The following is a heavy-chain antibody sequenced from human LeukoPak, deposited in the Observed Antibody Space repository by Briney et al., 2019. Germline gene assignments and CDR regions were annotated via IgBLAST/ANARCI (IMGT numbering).Heavy chain of an antibody. CDR1: GFTFDDYA. J-gene: IGHJ4*02. D-gene: IGHD3-10*01. Sequence: PGRSLRLSCAASGFTFDDYAMHWVRQAPGKGLEGVSGISWNSGSIGYADSVKGRFTISRDNAKNSLYLQMNSLRAEDTALYYCAKAGAYYYGSGSVSLLYYFDYWGQGTLVTVSS. CDR2: ISWNSGSI. CDR3: AKAGAYYYGSGSVSLLYYFDY. V-gene: IGHV3-9*01.